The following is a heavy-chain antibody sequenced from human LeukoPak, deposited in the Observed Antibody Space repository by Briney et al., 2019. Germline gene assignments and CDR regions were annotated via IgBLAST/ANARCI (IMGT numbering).Heavy chain of an antibody. CDR1: GFTFSGYA. Sequence: PGGSLRLSCAASGFTFSGYAMNWVRQAPGKGLEWVSSICSISSYIYYADSVKGRFTISRDNAKNSLYLQMNSLRAEDTAVYYCARDGLYCSSTSCYIDYWGQGTLVTVSS. CDR3: ARDGLYCSSTSCYIDY. J-gene: IGHJ4*02. CDR2: ICSISSYI. D-gene: IGHD2-2*02. V-gene: IGHV3-21*01.